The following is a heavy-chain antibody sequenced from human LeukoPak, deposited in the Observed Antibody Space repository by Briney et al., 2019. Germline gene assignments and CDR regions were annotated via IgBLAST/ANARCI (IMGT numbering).Heavy chain of an antibody. CDR2: IQNDGSNK. D-gene: IGHD2-21*02. CDR1: GFTFSLYG. V-gene: IGHV3-30*02. J-gene: IGHJ4*02. Sequence: PGGSLRLSCAASGFTFSLYGIHWVRQAPGKGLEWVAFIQNDGSNKYYADSVKGRFTISRDNSKNTLYLQMNSLRPDDTAMYYCAKDRIVLVTATFDYWGQGTLVTVSS. CDR3: AKDRIVLVTATFDY.